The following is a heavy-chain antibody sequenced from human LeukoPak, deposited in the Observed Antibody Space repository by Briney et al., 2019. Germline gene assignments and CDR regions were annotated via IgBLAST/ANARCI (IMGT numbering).Heavy chain of an antibody. CDR3: AQGGSGYSYGYY. J-gene: IGHJ4*02. Sequence: SETLSLTCAVYGGSFSGYYWSLIRQPPGKGLEWIGEINHSGSTNYNPSLKSRVTISVDTSKNQFSLKLSSVTAADTAVYYCAQGGSGYSYGYYWGQGTLVTVSS. D-gene: IGHD5-18*01. V-gene: IGHV4-34*01. CDR2: INHSGST. CDR1: GGSFSGYY.